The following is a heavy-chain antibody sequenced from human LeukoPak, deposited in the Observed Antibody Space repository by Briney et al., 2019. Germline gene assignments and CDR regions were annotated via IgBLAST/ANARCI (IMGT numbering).Heavy chain of an antibody. CDR3: ARPLSLGYCSGGSCYGRGAWFDR. CDR2: IYSSGST. CDR1: GGSISSYY. D-gene: IGHD2-15*01. V-gene: IGHV4-4*07. Sequence: PSETLSLTCTVSGGSISSYYWSWIRQPAGKGLEWIGRIYSSGSTNYNPSLKSRVTISVDKSKNQFSLKLRSVTAADTAVYYCARPLSLGYCSGGSCYGRGAWFDRWGQGTLVTVSS. J-gene: IGHJ5*02.